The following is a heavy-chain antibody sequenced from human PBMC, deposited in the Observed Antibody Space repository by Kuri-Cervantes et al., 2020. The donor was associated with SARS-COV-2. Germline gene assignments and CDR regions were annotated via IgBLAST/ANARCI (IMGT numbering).Heavy chain of an antibody. D-gene: IGHD6-19*01. CDR2: TYYSGST. J-gene: IGHJ6*02. CDR3: AREGSGWYGEDYYYYGMDV. Sequence: SETLSLTCTVSGGSISSYYWSWIRQPPGKGLEWIGYTYYSGSTNYNPSLKSRVTISVDTPKNQFSLKLSSVTAADTAVYYCAREGSGWYGEDYYYYGMDVWGQGTTVTVSS. V-gene: IGHV4-59*01. CDR1: GGSISSYY.